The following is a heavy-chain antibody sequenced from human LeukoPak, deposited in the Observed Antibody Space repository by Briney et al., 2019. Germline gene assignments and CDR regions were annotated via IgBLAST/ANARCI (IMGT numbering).Heavy chain of an antibody. CDR1: GFTVSSNY. CDR2: IRYDGSNK. CDR3: AKDRVAPFDY. D-gene: IGHD3-10*01. J-gene: IGHJ4*02. Sequence: GGSLRLSCAASGFTVSSNYMSWVRQAPGKGLEWVAFIRYDGSNKYYADSVKGRFTISRDNSKNTLYLQMNSLRAEDTAVYYCAKDRVAPFDYWGQGNLVTVSS. V-gene: IGHV3-30*02.